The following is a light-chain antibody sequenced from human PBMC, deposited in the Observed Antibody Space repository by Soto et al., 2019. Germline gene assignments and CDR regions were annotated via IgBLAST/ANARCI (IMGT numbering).Light chain of an antibody. CDR3: QQYNSWSLT. CDR1: QSMGSW. V-gene: IGKV1-5*03. J-gene: IGKJ4*01. CDR2: KAS. Sequence: DIQMTQSPSTLSAFVGDRVTITCRSSQSMGSWLAWYQQKPGKPPKVLIYKASTLQSGVPPRFSGSGSGTDFTLTISSLQPDDFATYYCQQYNSWSLTFGGGTKVEIK.